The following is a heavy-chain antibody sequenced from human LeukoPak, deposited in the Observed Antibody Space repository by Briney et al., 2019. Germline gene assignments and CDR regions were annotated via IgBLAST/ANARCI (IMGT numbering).Heavy chain of an antibody. V-gene: IGHV3-21*01. CDR3: AIAVEMATNDAFDI. D-gene: IGHD5-24*01. CDR1: GFTFSSYS. J-gene: IGHJ3*02. Sequence: GGSLRLSCAASGFTFSSYSMNWVRQAPGKGLEWVSSISSSSYIYYADSVKGRFTISRDNAKNSLYLQMNSLRAEDTAVYYCAIAVEMATNDAFDIWGQGTMVTVSS. CDR2: ISSSSYI.